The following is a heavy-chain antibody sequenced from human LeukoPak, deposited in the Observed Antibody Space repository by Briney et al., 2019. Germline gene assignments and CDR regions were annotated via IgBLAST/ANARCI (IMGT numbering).Heavy chain of an antibody. D-gene: IGHD4-17*01. J-gene: IGHJ4*02. Sequence: SETLSLTCTVSGGSISSYYWSWIRQPPGKGLECTATMFHSGSTYYNPSLKSRVTTSVDTSKNEFSLNLSSVTAADTAVYYCARAGTNLGDYDYWGQGTLVTVSS. CDR1: GGSISSYY. CDR2: MFHSGST. CDR3: ARAGTNLGDYDY. V-gene: IGHV4-59*08.